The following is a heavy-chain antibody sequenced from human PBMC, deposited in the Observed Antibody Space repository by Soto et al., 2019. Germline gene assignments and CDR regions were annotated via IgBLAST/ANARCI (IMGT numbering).Heavy chain of an antibody. D-gene: IGHD3-10*01. J-gene: IGHJ4*02. CDR1: GFTFSSYA. CDR3: AKVGPFTMVRGIPPDY. Sequence: LRLSCAASGFTFSSYAMSWVRQAPGKGLEWVSAISGSGGSTYYADSVKGRFTISRDNSKNTLYLQMNSLRAEDTAVYYCAKVGPFTMVRGIPPDYWGQGTLVTVSS. CDR2: ISGSGGST. V-gene: IGHV3-23*01.